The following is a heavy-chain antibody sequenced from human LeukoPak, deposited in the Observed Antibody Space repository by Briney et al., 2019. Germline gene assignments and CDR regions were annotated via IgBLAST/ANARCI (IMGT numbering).Heavy chain of an antibody. Sequence: SETLSLTCTVSGRPNSSSSDYWGWIRQPPGKGLEWIGSIYYSGSTYYNPSLKSRVTISVDTSKNQFSLKLSSVTAAVTAVYCCARRYGFFYYWGQGTLVTVSS. CDR1: GRPNSSSSDY. CDR2: IYYSGST. J-gene: IGHJ4*02. D-gene: IGHD5-18*01. CDR3: ARRYGFFYY. V-gene: IGHV4-39*01.